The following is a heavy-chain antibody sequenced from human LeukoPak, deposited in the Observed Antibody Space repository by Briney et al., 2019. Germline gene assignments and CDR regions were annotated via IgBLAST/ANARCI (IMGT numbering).Heavy chain of an antibody. CDR3: ARADWDTAMIDY. CDR1: GFTFSSYD. V-gene: IGHV3-21*01. Sequence: GGSLRLSCAASGFTFSSYDMHWVRQAPGKGLEWVSSISSSSSYIYYADSVKGRFTISRDNAKNSLYLQMNSLRAGDTAVYYCARADWDTAMIDYWGQGTLVTVSS. CDR2: ISSSSSYI. J-gene: IGHJ4*02. D-gene: IGHD5-18*01.